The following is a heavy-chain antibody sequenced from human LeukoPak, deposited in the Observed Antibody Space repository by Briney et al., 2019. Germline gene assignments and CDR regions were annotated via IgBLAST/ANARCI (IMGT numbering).Heavy chain of an antibody. J-gene: IGHJ4*02. D-gene: IGHD3-10*01. CDR2: INPSSGST. V-gene: IGHV1-46*01. CDR3: AREAERSGVGVGISGTYSMNFDY. Sequence: ASVKVSCTASGYTFTSYYIHWVRQAPGQGLEWMGIINPSSGSTTYAQKFQGRVTMTRDTSTSTVYMELSSLRSEDTAVYYCAREAERSGVGVGISGTYSMNFDYWGQGTLVTVSS. CDR1: GYTFTSYY.